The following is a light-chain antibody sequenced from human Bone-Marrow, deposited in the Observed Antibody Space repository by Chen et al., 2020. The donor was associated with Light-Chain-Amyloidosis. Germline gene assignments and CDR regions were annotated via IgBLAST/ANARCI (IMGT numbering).Light chain of an antibody. J-gene: IGLJ2*01. V-gene: IGLV1-51*01. CDR2: DNN. CDR3: GTWDSSLSAVV. Sequence: HSESQQPPSVSAAPGQNVTVPSSGSSSNIGNNYVSWYQQLPGTAPKLLIYDNNKRPSGIPDRFSGSKSGTSATLGITGLQTGDEADYYCGTWDSSLSAVVFGGGTKLTVL. CDR1: SSNIGNNY.